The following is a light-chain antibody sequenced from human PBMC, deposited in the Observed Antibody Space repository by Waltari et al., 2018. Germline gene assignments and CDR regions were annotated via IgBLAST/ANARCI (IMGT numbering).Light chain of an antibody. J-gene: IGKJ2*01. V-gene: IGKV4-1*01. CDR1: QSVLYGPNNKNY. CDR2: WAA. CDR3: QKYYSTAPDT. Sequence: DIVMTQSPDSLAVCLGERATINCKSSQSVLYGPNNKNYLTRYQQKPGQPPKLLIYWAATRHSGVPDRFGGSGSGKDVTLSLSGLRARDVAVYYRQKYYSTAPDTFGQGTKLEIK.